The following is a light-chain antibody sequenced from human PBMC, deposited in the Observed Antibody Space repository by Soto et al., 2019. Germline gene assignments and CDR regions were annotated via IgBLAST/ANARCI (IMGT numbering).Light chain of an antibody. Sequence: IHMTQSPSTVSASVGDSVTISCRASQDIVTYLAWYQQKPGRAPKLLIFDASTLQSGVSPRFRGSGSGSEFSLTISSLQPDDFATYYCQHYNSYSEAFGQGTKVELK. CDR2: DAS. CDR1: QDIVTY. J-gene: IGKJ1*01. V-gene: IGKV1-5*01. CDR3: QHYNSYSEA.